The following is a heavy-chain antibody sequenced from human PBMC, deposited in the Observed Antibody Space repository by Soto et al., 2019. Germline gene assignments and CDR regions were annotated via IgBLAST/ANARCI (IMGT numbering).Heavy chain of an antibody. V-gene: IGHV1-69*08. CDR3: ARDPSAGDSAGY. CDR1: GGTFSSYI. CDR2: IIPILGIA. Sequence: QVQLVQSGAEVKKPGSSVKVSCKASGGTFSSYIISWVRQAPGQGLEWMGRIIPILGIANYAQKFQGRVTITADKSTSTAYMELSSLRSEDTAVYYCARDPSAGDSAGYWGQGTLVTVSS. D-gene: IGHD2-21*01. J-gene: IGHJ4*02.